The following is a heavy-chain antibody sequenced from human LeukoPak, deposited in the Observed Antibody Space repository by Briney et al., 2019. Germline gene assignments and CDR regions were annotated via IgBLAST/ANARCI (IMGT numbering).Heavy chain of an antibody. CDR2: IYPGDSDT. D-gene: IGHD5-24*01. J-gene: IGHJ3*02. V-gene: IGHV5-51*01. Sequence: RGESLKISCKGSGYSFTNYWIGWVRQMPGKGLEWMGIIYPGDSDTRYSPSFQGQVTISADKSISTAYLQWSSLKASDTAMYYCATPLQVEMATINAFDIWGQGTMVTVSS. CDR3: ATPLQVEMATINAFDI. CDR1: GYSFTNYW.